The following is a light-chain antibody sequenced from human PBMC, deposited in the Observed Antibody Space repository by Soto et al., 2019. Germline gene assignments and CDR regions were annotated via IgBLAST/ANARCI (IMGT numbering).Light chain of an antibody. CDR3: ISSTDRQSYL. V-gene: IGLV2-14*03. CDR1: SSDIGSYNH. J-gene: IGLJ1*01. Sequence: QSVLTQPASVSGSPGQSITISCSGTSSDIGSYNHVAWYQQFPGKSPKLMIYAVSDRPSGVSDRFSGSKSGITDSLTISGLQTEDEADYYCISSTDRQSYLFGTGTKV. CDR2: AVS.